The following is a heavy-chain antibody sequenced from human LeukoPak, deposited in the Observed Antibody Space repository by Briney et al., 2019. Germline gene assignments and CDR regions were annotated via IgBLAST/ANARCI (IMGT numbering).Heavy chain of an antibody. Sequence: GGSLRLSCAASGFTFDDYAMHWVRQAPGKGLEWVSGISWNSGSIGYADSVKGRFTISRDNAKNSLYLQMNSLRAEDMALYYCAKDIAAVAGTTSNFQHWGQGTLVTVSS. CDR3: AKDIAAVAGTTSNFQH. D-gene: IGHD6-19*01. CDR1: GFTFDDYA. J-gene: IGHJ1*01. V-gene: IGHV3-9*03. CDR2: ISWNSGSI.